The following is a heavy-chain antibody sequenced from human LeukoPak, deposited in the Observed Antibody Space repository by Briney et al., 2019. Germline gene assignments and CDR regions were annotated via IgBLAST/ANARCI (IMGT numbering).Heavy chain of an antibody. Sequence: SETLSLTCTVSGGSISSYYWSWIRQPPGKGLEWIGYIYYSGSTNYNPSLKGRVTISVDTSKNQFSLKLSSVTAADTAVYYCARVPRGYYDSSGYYYYYYYMDVWGKGTTVTVSS. J-gene: IGHJ6*03. CDR3: ARVPRGYYDSSGYYYYYYYMDV. CDR1: GGSISSYY. CDR2: IYYSGST. V-gene: IGHV4-59*01. D-gene: IGHD3-22*01.